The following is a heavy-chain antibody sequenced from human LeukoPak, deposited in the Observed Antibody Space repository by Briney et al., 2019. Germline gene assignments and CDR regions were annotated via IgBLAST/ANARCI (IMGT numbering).Heavy chain of an antibody. CDR1: GYTFTSYG. CDR3: ATGYCSSTSCYTFDY. D-gene: IGHD2-2*02. V-gene: IGHV1-18*01. J-gene: IGHJ4*02. Sequence: ASVKVSCKASGYTFTSYGISSVRQAPGQGLEWMGWISAYNGNTNYAQKLQGRVTMTTDTSTSTAYMELRSLRSDDTAVYYCATGYCSSTSCYTFDYWGQGTLVTVSS. CDR2: ISAYNGNT.